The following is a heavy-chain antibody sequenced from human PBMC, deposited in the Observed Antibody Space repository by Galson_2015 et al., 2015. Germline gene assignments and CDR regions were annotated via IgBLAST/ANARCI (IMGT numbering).Heavy chain of an antibody. Sequence: SLRLSCAASGFTVSSNYMSWVRQAPGKGLEWVSVIYSGGGTYYADSVKGRFTISRDNSKNTLYLQMNSLRAEDTAVYYCARESSPYYYMDVWGKGTTVTVSS. CDR3: ARESSPYYYMDV. D-gene: IGHD6-13*01. CDR1: GFTVSSNY. J-gene: IGHJ6*03. V-gene: IGHV3-53*01. CDR2: IYSGGGT.